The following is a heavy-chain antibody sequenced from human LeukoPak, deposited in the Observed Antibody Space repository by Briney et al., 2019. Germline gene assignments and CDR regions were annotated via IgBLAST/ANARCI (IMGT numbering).Heavy chain of an antibody. CDR3: ARAIQWLVYDY. D-gene: IGHD6-19*01. CDR1: GFTFSTYS. V-gene: IGHV3-53*01. Sequence: GGSLRLSCAASGFTFSTYSMSWVRQAPGKGLEWVSVIYSDGSTYYADSVKGRFTISRDTSNNTLYLQMNSLRAEDTAVYYCARAIQWLVYDYWGQGTLVTVSS. CDR2: IYSDGST. J-gene: IGHJ4*02.